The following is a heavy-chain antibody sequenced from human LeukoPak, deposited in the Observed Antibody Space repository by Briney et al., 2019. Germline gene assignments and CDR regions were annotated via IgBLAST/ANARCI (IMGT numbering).Heavy chain of an antibody. J-gene: IGHJ4*02. CDR3: ARALSYWNYFDS. Sequence: AGGPLRLPCAASGFPFNMQAVMGVRHSPGKGRVWVSAIGATSRTTFCADSVKGRFTVSRDNSQNTLYLQMAGLRAEDTAIYYCARALSYWNYFDSWGQGTLVTVSS. CDR1: GFPFNMQA. V-gene: IGHV3-23*01. CDR2: IGATSRTT. D-gene: IGHD1-1*01.